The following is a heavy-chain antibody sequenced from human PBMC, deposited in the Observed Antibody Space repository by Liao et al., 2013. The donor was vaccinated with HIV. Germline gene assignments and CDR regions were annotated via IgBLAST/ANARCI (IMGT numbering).Heavy chain of an antibody. D-gene: IGHD3-3*01. CDR2: IYYSGST. J-gene: IGHJ4*02. CDR3: ASGDYDFWSGYYTGNFDY. V-gene: IGHV4-59*01. Sequence: QVQLQESGPGLVKPSETLSLTCTVSGGSISSYYWSWIRQPPGKGLEWIGYIYYSGSTNYNPSLKSRVTISVDTSKNQFSLKLSSVTAADTAVYYCASGDYDFWSGYYTGNFDYWGQGTLVTVSS. CDR1: GGSISSYY.